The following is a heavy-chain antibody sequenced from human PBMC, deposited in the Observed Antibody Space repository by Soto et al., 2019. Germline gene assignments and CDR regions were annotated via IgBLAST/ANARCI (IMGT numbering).Heavy chain of an antibody. CDR2: ISYDGSNK. Sequence: QVQLVESGGGVVQPGRSLRLSCAASGFTFSSYGMHWVRQAPGKGLEWVAVISYDGSNKYYADSVKGRFTISRDNSKNTLYLQMNSLRAEDTAVYYCAKDQMTPPREYYGMDVWGQGTTVTVSS. V-gene: IGHV3-30*18. CDR3: AKDQMTPPREYYGMDV. CDR1: GFTFSSYG. J-gene: IGHJ6*02.